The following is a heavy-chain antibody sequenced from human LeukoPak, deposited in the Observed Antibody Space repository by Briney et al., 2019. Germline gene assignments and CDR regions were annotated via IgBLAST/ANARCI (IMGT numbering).Heavy chain of an antibody. Sequence: GGSLRLSCVASGLTFSKAWMSWVRLAPGKGLEWVGRIKSKTDGGTIEYAAPVKGRFTISRDNAKNSLYLQMNSLRAEDTAVYYCARGSSSLDYWGQGTLVTVSS. CDR1: GLTFSKAW. CDR3: ARGSSSLDY. V-gene: IGHV3-15*01. D-gene: IGHD6-13*01. CDR2: IKSKTDGGTI. J-gene: IGHJ4*02.